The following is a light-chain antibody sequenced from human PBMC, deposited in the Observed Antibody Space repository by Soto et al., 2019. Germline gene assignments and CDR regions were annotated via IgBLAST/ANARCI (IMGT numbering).Light chain of an antibody. CDR1: QSVSSN. Sequence: EIVMTQSPATLSVSPGERATLSCRASQSVSSNLAGYQHKPGQTPKLLIYVASTRATGIPARFSGSGSGTEFTLTISSLQSEDFAVYYCQHYNVWPLTFGGGTKVEFK. CDR2: VAS. CDR3: QHYNVWPLT. J-gene: IGKJ4*01. V-gene: IGKV3-15*01.